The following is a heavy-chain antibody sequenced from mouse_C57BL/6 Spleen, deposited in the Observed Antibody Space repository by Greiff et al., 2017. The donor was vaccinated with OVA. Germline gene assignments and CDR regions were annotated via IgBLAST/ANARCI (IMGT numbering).Heavy chain of an antibody. V-gene: IGHV5-17*01. D-gene: IGHD5-1*01. Sequence: DVMLVESGGGLVKPGGSLKLSCAASGFTFSDYGMHWVRQAPEKGLEWVAYISSGSSTIYYADTVKGRFTISRDNAKNTLFLQMTSLRSEDTAMYYCARGAPYPFDYWGQGTTLTVSS. CDR3: ARGAPYPFDY. CDR1: GFTFSDYG. J-gene: IGHJ2*01. CDR2: ISSGSSTI.